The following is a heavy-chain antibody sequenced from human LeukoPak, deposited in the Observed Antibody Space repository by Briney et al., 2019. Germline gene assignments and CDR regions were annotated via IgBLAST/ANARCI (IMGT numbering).Heavy chain of an antibody. V-gene: IGHV3-66*02. CDR3: ARDSNYDF. D-gene: IGHD6-13*01. Sequence: PGGSPRLSCAASGFTVSSTYMSWVRQAPGKGLQWVSVIYSGGSTFYADSVKGRFTISRDNSKNTLSLQMNSLRAEDTAVYYCARDSNYDFWGQGTLVTVSS. J-gene: IGHJ4*02. CDR2: IYSGGST. CDR1: GFTVSSTY.